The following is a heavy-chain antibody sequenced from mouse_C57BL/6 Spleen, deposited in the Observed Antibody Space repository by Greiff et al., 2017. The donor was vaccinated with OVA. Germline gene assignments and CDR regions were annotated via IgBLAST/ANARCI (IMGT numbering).Heavy chain of an antibody. J-gene: IGHJ1*03. D-gene: IGHD2-1*01. CDR1: GFTFSSYA. CDR2: ISDGGSYT. V-gene: IGHV5-4*01. Sequence: EVKLQESGGGLVKPGGSLKLSCAASGFTFSSYAMSWVRQTPEKRLEWVATISDGGSYTYYPDNVKGRFTISRDNAKNNLYLQMSHLKSEDTAMYYCARDYYGNYGGVWGTGTTVTVSS. CDR3: ARDYYGNYGGV.